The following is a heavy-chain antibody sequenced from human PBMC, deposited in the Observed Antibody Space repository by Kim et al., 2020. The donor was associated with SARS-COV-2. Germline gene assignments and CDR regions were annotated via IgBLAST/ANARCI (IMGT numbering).Heavy chain of an antibody. CDR1: GGSFSGYY. J-gene: IGHJ4*02. CDR2: INHSGST. D-gene: IGHD3-10*01. V-gene: IGHV4-34*01. Sequence: SETLSLTCAVYGGSFSGYYWSWIRKPPGKGLEWIGEINHSGSTNYNPSLKSRVTISVDTSKNQFSLKLSSVTAADTAVYYCARESVRGVVVRGPNDYWGQGTLVTVSS. CDR3: ARESVRGVVVRGPNDY.